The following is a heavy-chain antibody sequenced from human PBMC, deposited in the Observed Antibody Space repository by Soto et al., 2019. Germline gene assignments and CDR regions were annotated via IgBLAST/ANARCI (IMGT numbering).Heavy chain of an antibody. J-gene: IGHJ3*02. CDR1: GGSINMSSYY. V-gene: IGHV4-39*01. D-gene: IGHD4-17*01. Sequence: PSETLSLTCTVSGGSINMSSYYWGCIRRPPGKGLEWIGSVYFSGSTFYNPSLKSRVTISVDTSKNQFSLKLSSVTAADTAVFYCAKTTVTTVAAFDIWGQGTMVTVSS. CDR2: VYFSGST. CDR3: AKTTVTTVAAFDI.